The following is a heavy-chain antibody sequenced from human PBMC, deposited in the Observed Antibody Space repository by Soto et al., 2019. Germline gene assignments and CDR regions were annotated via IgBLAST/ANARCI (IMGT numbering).Heavy chain of an antibody. CDR3: ARGGTSSRRAVAGYFHY. J-gene: IGHJ1*01. V-gene: IGHV4-61*01. CDR2: IDYSGST. D-gene: IGHD1-7*01. Sequence: QVQLQESGPGLVKPSETLSLTCSVSAGSVSGSSHYWNWVRQTPGKGLEWIGYIDYSGSTNYNPSLKSRVTISVDTSKTQFSLKLSSVTAADTAVYYCARGGTSSRRAVAGYFHYVGQGTQVTVSS. CDR1: AGSVSGSSHY.